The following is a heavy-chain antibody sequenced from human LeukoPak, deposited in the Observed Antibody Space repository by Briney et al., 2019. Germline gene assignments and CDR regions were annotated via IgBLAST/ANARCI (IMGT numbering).Heavy chain of an antibody. V-gene: IGHV4-39*01. D-gene: IGHD2-15*01. J-gene: IGHJ4*02. CDR1: GGSISSSAYH. CDR3: ATGWKLDY. Sequence: PSETLSLTCTVSGGSISSSAYHWGWIRQPPGKGLEWIGSIHNSGSTYYNPSLKSRVTISVRTSKNQFSLKLSSVTAADTAVYYCATGWKLDYWGQGTLVTVSS. CDR2: IHNSGST.